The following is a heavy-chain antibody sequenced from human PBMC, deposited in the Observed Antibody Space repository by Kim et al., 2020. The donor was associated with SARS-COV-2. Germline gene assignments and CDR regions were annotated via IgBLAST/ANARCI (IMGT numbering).Heavy chain of an antibody. J-gene: IGHJ4*02. CDR1: GGSISSSNW. CDR3: ARTKAPDYCSGAGCPFDY. CDR2: IYHSGST. D-gene: IGHD2-15*01. V-gene: IGHV4-4*02. Sequence: SETLSLTCAVSGGSISSSNWWSWVRQPPGKGLEWIGEIYHSGSTNYNPSLKSRVAISVDKSKNQFSLKLSSVTAADTAVYYCARTKAPDYCSGAGCPFDYWGQGTLVTVSS.